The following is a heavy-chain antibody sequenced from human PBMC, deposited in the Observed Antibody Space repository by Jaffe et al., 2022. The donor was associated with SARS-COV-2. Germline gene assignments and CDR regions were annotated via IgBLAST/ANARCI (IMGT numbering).Heavy chain of an antibody. J-gene: IGHJ4*02. D-gene: IGHD3-10*01. CDR3: ASTLFWFGELLKY. CDR2: IYYSGST. CDR1: GDSISSSRYY. V-gene: IGHV4-39*01. Sequence: QLQLQESGPGLVKPSETLSLTCAVSGDSISSSRYYWGWIRQSPGKGLEWIGSIYYSGSTYHNPSLKSRVTISVDTSKNQFSLKLSSVTAADTAIYFCASTLFWFGELLKYWGQGTLVTVSS.